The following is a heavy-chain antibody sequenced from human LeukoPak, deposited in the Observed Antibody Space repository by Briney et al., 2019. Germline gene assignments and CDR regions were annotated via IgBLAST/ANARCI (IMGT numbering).Heavy chain of an antibody. V-gene: IGHV1-46*01. D-gene: IGHD1-26*01. Sequence: ASVKVSCKASGYTFTSYYMHWVRQAPGQGLEWMGIINPSSGSTSYAQKFQGRVTMTRDTSTSTVYMELSSLRSDDTAVYYCARAVVGATRGIDYWGQGTLVTVSS. J-gene: IGHJ4*02. CDR3: ARAVVGATRGIDY. CDR2: INPSSGST. CDR1: GYTFTSYY.